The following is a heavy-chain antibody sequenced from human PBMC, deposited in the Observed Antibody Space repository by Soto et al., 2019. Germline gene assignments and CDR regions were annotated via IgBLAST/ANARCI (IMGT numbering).Heavy chain of an antibody. D-gene: IGHD2-21*02. J-gene: IGHJ3*02. CDR3: AREKSYGGNSDDFDI. CDR1: GVTFSTDA. CDR2: IVPLLGAAA. Sequence: QVQLVQSGAEVKKPGSSVQVSCKASGVTFSTDAISWVLHAPGHGLELMGGIVPLLGAAADYAQTFQGSVKLTADESKSTADTKLSSLRSDDTAVYYCAREKSYGGNSDDFDIWGPGTMITVSS. V-gene: IGHV1-69*01.